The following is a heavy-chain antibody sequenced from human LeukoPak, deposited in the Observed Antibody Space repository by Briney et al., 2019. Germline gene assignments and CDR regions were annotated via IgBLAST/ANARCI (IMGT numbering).Heavy chain of an antibody. CDR3: ARDQNSGDTSGYYGEFDY. D-gene: IGHD3-22*01. J-gene: IGHJ4*02. V-gene: IGHV4-59*01. CDR2: IYYSGST. CDR1: GGSISRYY. Sequence: PSETLSLTCTVSGGSISRYYWRWIRQPPGKGLEWIGYIYYSGSTNYNLSLKNRVTMSIDTSKNQFSLKLSSVTAADTAVYYCARDQNSGDTSGYYGEFDYWGQGTLVTVSS.